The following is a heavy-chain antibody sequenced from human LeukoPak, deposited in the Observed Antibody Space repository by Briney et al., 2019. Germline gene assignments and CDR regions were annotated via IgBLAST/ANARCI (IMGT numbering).Heavy chain of an antibody. CDR2: ISSSSSTI. CDR1: GFTFSSYS. CDR3: ARVVVRGDDY. D-gene: IGHD3-10*02. J-gene: IGHJ4*02. Sequence: TGGSLRLSCAASGFTFSSYSMNWVRQAPGKGPEWVSYISSSSSTIYYADSVKGRFTISRGNAKNSLYLQMNSLRAEDTAVYYCARVVVRGDDYWGQGTLVTVSS. V-gene: IGHV3-48*01.